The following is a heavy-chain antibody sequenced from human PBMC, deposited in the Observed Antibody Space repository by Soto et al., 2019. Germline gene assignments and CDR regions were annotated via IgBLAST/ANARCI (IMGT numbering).Heavy chain of an antibody. D-gene: IGHD3-16*01. J-gene: IGHJ4*02. CDR3: VCGGNFFVF. V-gene: IGHV3-7*01. CDR2: INQDGSER. Sequence: EVQLVESGEGLVQPGRSLRLPCAASGFTFSTYWMPWVRQPPGKGLEWVASINQDGSERYYVDSVRGRFTISRDNARNSLYLQVNCLRAEDTAVYYCVCGGNFFVFWGQGTLVTVSP. CDR1: GFTFSTYW.